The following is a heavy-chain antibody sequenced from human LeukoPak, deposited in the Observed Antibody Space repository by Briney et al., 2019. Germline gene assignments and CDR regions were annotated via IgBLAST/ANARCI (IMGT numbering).Heavy chain of an antibody. CDR2: INPDGSNT. CDR1: GFTFSSYW. V-gene: IGHV3-74*01. D-gene: IGHD1-1*01. J-gene: IGHJ4*02. Sequence: GGSLRLSCAASGFTFSSYWMHWFRQALGKGLVWVSLINPDGSNTDYADSVKGRFTISRDNAKNTLYLQVNSLRAEDTAVYYCARNWNGADYWGRGTLPTVSS. CDR3: ARNWNGADY.